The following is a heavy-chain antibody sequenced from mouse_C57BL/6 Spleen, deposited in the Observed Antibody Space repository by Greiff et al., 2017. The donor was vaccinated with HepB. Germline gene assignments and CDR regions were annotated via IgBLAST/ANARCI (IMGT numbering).Heavy chain of an antibody. J-gene: IGHJ4*01. Sequence: EVKVVESGEGLVKPGGSLKLSCAASGFTFSSYAMSWVRQTPEKRLEWVAYISSGGDYIYYADTVKGRFTISRDNARNTLYLQMSSLKSEETAMYYGTRVDYDDYAMDYWGQGTSVTVSS. CDR1: GFTFSSYA. V-gene: IGHV5-9-1*02. CDR3: TRVDYDDYAMDY. D-gene: IGHD2-4*01. CDR2: ISSGGDYI.